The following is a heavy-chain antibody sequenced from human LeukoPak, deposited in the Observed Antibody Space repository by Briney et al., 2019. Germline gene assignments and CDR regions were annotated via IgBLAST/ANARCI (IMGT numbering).Heavy chain of an antibody. CDR1: GDSISGFY. D-gene: IGHD3-9*01. V-gene: IGHV4-4*07. CDR2: IYTSGST. J-gene: IGHJ6*03. Sequence: SETLSLTCTVSGDSISGFYWSWIRQAAGKGLEWIGHIYTSGSTNYNPSLKSRVTMSVDMSKNQFSLKLRSVTAADTAVYYCARGIQETGYYGNMDVWGKGTTVTISS. CDR3: ARGIQETGYYGNMDV.